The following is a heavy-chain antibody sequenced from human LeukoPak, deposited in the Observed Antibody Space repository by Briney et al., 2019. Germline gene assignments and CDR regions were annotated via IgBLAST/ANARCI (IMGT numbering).Heavy chain of an antibody. CDR3: ARENIRWPLAFDI. J-gene: IGHJ3*02. CDR1: RFTFSNSA. D-gene: IGHD5-24*01. V-gene: IGHV3-23*01. Sequence: PGGSLRLSCVASRFTFSNSAMSWVRQAPGKGLEWVSGVSGGGGHSYYADSVRGRFTISRNNSKNMLFLQMNSLRAEDTATYYCARENIRWPLAFDIWGQGTMVTVSS. CDR2: VSGGGGHS.